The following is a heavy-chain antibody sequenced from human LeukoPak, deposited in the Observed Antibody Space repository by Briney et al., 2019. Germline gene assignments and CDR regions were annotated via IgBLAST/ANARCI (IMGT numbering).Heavy chain of an antibody. J-gene: IGHJ4*02. V-gene: IGHV3-48*01. CDR2: ISSSSSTI. CDR1: GFTFSSYT. Sequence: PGGSLRLSCAASGFTFSSYTMNWVRQAPRKGVEWFSYISSSSSTIYYADSVKGRFTISRDNAKNSLYLQMTSLRAEDTAVYYCARDLSGYHTVFDYWGQGTLVTVSS. CDR3: ARDLSGYHTVFDY. D-gene: IGHD3-3*01.